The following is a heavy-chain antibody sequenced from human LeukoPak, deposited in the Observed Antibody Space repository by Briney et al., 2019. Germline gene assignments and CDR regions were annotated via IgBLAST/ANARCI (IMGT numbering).Heavy chain of an antibody. D-gene: IGHD2-8*01. V-gene: IGHV3-15*01. J-gene: IGHJ4*02. CDR1: GFSLSEGW. CDR2: IKRQMDGATT. Sequence: GSLRLSCVASGFSLSEGWMNWVRQAPGRWLGWLWRIKRQMDGATTDYAAPVKGRFTISRDDSKNTLSLQMNSLKTEDTAIYYCMTERYWPNGGYVHWGQGTLVTVSS. CDR3: MTERYWPNGGYVH.